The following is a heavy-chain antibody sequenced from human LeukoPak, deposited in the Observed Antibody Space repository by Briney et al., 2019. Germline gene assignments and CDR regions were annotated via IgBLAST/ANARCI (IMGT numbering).Heavy chain of an antibody. CDR1: GYSFTSYW. CDR3: ARPKSEYSGYGGFDY. V-gene: IGHV5-51*01. CDR2: IYPGDSDT. D-gene: IGHD5-12*01. Sequence: GESLKISCKGSGYSFTSYWIGWVRQMPGKGLEWMGIIYPGDSDTRYSPSFQGQVTISADKSISTAYLQWSSLKASDTAMYYCARPKSEYSGYGGFDYWGQGTLVTVSS. J-gene: IGHJ4*02.